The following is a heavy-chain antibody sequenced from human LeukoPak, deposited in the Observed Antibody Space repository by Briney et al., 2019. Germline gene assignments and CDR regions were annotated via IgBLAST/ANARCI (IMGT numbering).Heavy chain of an antibody. V-gene: IGHV3-23*01. D-gene: IGHD3-10*01. CDR3: ASILRSSSGYYFDY. CDR2: ISGSGGST. Sequence: GGSLRLSCAASGFTFSGYTMSWVRQAPGKGLEWVSAISGSGGSTSSADSVKGRFTISRDNSKNTLYLQMNSLRAEDTAVYYCASILRSSSGYYFDYWGQGTLVTVSS. J-gene: IGHJ4*02. CDR1: GFTFSGYT.